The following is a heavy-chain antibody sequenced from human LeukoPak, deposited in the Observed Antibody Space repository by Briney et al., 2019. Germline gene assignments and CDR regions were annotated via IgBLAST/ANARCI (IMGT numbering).Heavy chain of an antibody. Sequence: SETLSLTCTVSGGSISSYYWSWIRQPPGKGLEWIGYIYYSGSTNYNPSLKSRVTISVDTSKNQFSLKLSSVTAADTAVYYCARVVQYYYGSGSHGVDYWGQGTLVTVSS. D-gene: IGHD3-10*01. V-gene: IGHV4-59*12. CDR1: GGSISSYY. CDR2: IYYSGST. CDR3: ARVVQYYYGSGSHGVDY. J-gene: IGHJ4*02.